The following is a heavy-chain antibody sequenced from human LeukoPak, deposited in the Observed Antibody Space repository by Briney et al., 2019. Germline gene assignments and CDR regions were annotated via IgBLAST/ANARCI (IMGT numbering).Heavy chain of an antibody. V-gene: IGHV3-33*01. J-gene: IGHJ4*02. Sequence: GGSLRLSCAASGFTFSTYGMHWVRQAPGKGLEWVAVIWYDGSNKFYADSVKGRFTISRDNSNNTLYLQMNSLRAEDTAVFYCARALDYAITFDYWGQGTLVTVSS. CDR3: ARALDYAITFDY. CDR2: IWYDGSNK. D-gene: IGHD4-17*01. CDR1: GFTFSTYG.